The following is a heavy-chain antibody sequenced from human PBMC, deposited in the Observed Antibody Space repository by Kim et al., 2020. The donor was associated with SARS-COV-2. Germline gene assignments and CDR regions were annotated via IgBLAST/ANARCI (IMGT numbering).Heavy chain of an antibody. CDR1: GGTFSSYA. D-gene: IGHD5-18*01. CDR3: ARGYGYSYFDDAFDI. V-gene: IGHV1-69*04. J-gene: IGHJ3*02. Sequence: SVKVSCKASGGTFSSYAISWVRQAPGQGLEWMGRIIPILGIANYAQKFQGRVTITADKSTSTAYMELSSLRSEDTAVYYCARGYGYSYFDDAFDIWGQGTMVTVSS. CDR2: IIPILGIA.